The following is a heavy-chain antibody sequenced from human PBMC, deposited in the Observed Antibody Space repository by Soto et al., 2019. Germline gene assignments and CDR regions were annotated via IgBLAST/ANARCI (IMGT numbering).Heavy chain of an antibody. CDR3: AKKVNSGPGSQYFDY. CDR2: FRTSGDGGTT. J-gene: IGHJ4*02. CDR1: GFTFSSYS. V-gene: IGHV3-23*01. Sequence: AGSLRLSCAASGFTFSSYSMSWVRQAPGKGLEWVSGFRTSGDGGTTYYADSVKGRFTISRDNSKNMLFLQMNGLRAEDTAIYYCAKKVNSGPGSQYFDYWGQGTLVTVSS. D-gene: IGHD3-10*01.